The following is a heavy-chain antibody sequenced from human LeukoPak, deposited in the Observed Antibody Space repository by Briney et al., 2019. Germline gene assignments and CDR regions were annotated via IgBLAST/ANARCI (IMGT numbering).Heavy chain of an antibody. Sequence: ASVKVSCKASGYTSTSYGISWVRQAPGQGLEWMGWISAYNGNTNYAQKLQGRVTMTTDTSTSTAYMELRSLRSDDTAVYYCARQYCSGGSCYGFGYWGQGTLVTVSS. CDR3: ARQYCSGGSCYGFGY. D-gene: IGHD2-15*01. J-gene: IGHJ4*02. V-gene: IGHV1-18*01. CDR1: GYTSTSYG. CDR2: ISAYNGNT.